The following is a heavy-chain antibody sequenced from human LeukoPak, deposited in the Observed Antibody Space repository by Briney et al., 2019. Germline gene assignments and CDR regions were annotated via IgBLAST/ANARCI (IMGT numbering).Heavy chain of an antibody. CDR3: ARVGHYYDSSGYYVNWFDP. V-gene: IGHV4-38-2*01. CDR2: IYHSGST. J-gene: IGHJ5*02. CDR1: GYSISTGYY. Sequence: PSETLSLTCAVSGYSISTGYYWGWIRQPPGKGLEWIGSIYHSGSTYYNPSLKSQVTISVDTSKNQFSLRLSSVTAADTAVYYCARVGHYYDSSGYYVNWFDPWGQGTLATVSS. D-gene: IGHD3-22*01.